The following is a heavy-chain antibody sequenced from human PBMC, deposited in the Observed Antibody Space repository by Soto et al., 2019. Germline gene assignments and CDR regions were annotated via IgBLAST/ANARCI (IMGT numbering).Heavy chain of an antibody. CDR2: ISAYNGNT. D-gene: IGHD6-13*01. Sequence: GASVKVSCKASGYTFTSYGISWVRQAPGQGLEWMGWISAYNGNTNYAQKLQGRVTMTTDTSTSTAYMELRSLRSDDTAVYYCARDSGGSGVLPYSSRPPKNAPADYWGQGTLVTVSS. J-gene: IGHJ4*02. CDR3: ARDSGGSGVLPYSSRPPKNAPADY. CDR1: GYTFTSYG. V-gene: IGHV1-18*01.